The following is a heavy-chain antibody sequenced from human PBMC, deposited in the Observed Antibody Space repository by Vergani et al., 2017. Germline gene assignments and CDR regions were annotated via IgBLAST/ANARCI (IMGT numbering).Heavy chain of an antibody. D-gene: IGHD3-22*01. CDR2: IYYSGTT. CDR1: GGSISSGGYY. CDR3: ARARRDYYDSSGYYSDY. J-gene: IGHJ4*02. Sequence: QVQLQESGPGLVKPSQTLSLTCTVSGGSISSGGYYWSWIRQHPGKGLEWIGYIYYSGTTYYNPSLRSRVTISLDTSKNQFSLKLSSVTAADTAVYYCARARRDYYDSSGYYSDYWGQGTLVTVSS. V-gene: IGHV4-31*03.